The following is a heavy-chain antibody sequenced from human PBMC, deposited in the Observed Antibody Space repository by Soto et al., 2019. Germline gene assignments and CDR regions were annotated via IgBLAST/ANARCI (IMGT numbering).Heavy chain of an antibody. CDR2: ISPDGGGT. Sequence: GGSLRLSCGASGFTLSNYAMHWVRQAPGKGLLWVSRISPDGGGTTYAGSVRGRFTISRDTAGNTLYLQMNSLGAEDTAVYYCARDLSYGLDVWGQGTTVTVYS. J-gene: IGHJ6*02. V-gene: IGHV3-74*03. CDR1: GFTLSNYA. CDR3: ARDLSYGLDV. D-gene: IGHD3-9*01.